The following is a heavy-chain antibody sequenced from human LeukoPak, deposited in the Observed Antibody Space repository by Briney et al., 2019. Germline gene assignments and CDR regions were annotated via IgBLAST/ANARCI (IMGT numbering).Heavy chain of an antibody. J-gene: IGHJ4*02. CDR3: ARDDTVTTYDY. CDR1: GFTSGTNGLTYG. V-gene: IGHV3-21*01. Sequence: GGSLRLSCEVSGFTSGTNGLTYGLTWVRQAPGKGLEWVSSISSSSSYIYYADSVKGRFTISRDNAKNSLYLQMNSLRAEDTAVYYCARDDTVTTYDYWGQGTLVTVSS. CDR2: ISSSSSYI. D-gene: IGHD4-17*01.